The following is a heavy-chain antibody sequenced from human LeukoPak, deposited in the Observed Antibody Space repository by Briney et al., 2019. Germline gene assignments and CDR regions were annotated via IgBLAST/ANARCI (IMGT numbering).Heavy chain of an antibody. CDR2: IKQDGSEK. J-gene: IGHJ4*02. D-gene: IGHD5-18*01. Sequence: GGSLRLSCAASGFTFSDSYMSWIRQAPGKGLEWVANIKQDGSEKYYVDSVKGRFTISRDNAKNSLYLQMNSLRAEDTGVYYCARAVGYSRGCGDYWGQGTLVTVSS. CDR1: GFTFSDSY. CDR3: ARAVGYSRGCGDY. V-gene: IGHV3-7*01.